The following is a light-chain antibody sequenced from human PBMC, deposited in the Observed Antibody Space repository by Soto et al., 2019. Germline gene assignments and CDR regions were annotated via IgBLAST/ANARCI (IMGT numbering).Light chain of an antibody. Sequence: DIQMTQSPSSLSASVGDRVSITCRSSQDVNNYLNWYQQKPGKAPRLVIYDTSTLEIGVPSRFSGSGSGTDFTLTIRSLQTEDVATYYCQRCDNARRITFGQGTRLEIK. CDR1: QDVNNY. CDR3: QRCDNARRIT. J-gene: IGKJ5*01. CDR2: DTS. V-gene: IGKV1-27*01.